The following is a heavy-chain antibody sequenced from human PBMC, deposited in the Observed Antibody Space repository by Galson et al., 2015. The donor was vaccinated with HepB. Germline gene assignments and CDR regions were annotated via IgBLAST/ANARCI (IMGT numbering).Heavy chain of an antibody. CDR3: AKDGGRGYTYGPNWSDP. J-gene: IGHJ5*02. Sequence: SLRLSCAASGFTFSSYGMHWVRQAPGKGLEWVAVVSYDGSNKYYADSVKGRFTISRDNSKNTLYLQMNSPRAEDTAIYYCAKDGGRGYTYGPNWSDPWGQGTLVTVSS. CDR2: VSYDGSNK. V-gene: IGHV3-30*18. CDR1: GFTFSSYG. D-gene: IGHD5-18*01.